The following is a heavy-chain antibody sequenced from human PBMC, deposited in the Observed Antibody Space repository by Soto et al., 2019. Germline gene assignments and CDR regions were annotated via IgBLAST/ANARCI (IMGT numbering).Heavy chain of an antibody. V-gene: IGHV1-69*02. D-gene: IGHD6-13*01. CDR3: ARGGYSSSWYDMEY. CDR1: GGTFSSYT. J-gene: IGHJ4*02. CDR2: IIPILGIA. Sequence: QVQLVQSGAEVKKPGSSVKVSCKASGGTFSSYTISWVRQAPGQGLEWMGRIIPILGIANYAPKFQGRVTITADKSTSTAYMELSSLRSEDTAVYYCARGGYSSSWYDMEYWGQGTLVTVSS.